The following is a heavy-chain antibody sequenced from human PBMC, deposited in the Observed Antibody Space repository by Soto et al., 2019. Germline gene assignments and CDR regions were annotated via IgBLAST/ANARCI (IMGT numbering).Heavy chain of an antibody. CDR1: GYTFTNYA. CDR3: AIDYNLYSSSARYALDI. CDR2: FDPEDGET. D-gene: IGHD6-6*01. Sequence: ASVKVSCKASGYTFTNYAIHWVRQVPGKGLEWMGGFDPEDGETIYAQKFQGRVTMTEDTSTDTAYMELSSLRSEDTAVYYCAIDYNLYSSSARYALDIWGQGTMVTVSS. V-gene: IGHV1-24*01. J-gene: IGHJ3*02.